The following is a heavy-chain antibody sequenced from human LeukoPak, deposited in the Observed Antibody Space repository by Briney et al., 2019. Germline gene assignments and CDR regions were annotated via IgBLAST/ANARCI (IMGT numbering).Heavy chain of an antibody. Sequence: GGSLRLSCAASGFTFSSYAMHWVRQAPGKGLEWVAVISYDGSNKYYAESVKGRFTISRDNSKNTLYLQMNSLRAEDTAVYYCARVYSSGWYQVSASDYWGQGTLVTVSS. CDR2: ISYDGSNK. CDR3: ARVYSSGWYQVSASDY. J-gene: IGHJ4*02. D-gene: IGHD6-19*01. V-gene: IGHV3-30*04. CDR1: GFTFSSYA.